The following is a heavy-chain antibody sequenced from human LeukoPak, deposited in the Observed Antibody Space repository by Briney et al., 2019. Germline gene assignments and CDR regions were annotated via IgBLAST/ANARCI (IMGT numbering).Heavy chain of an antibody. Sequence: ASVKVSCKASGYTFTSYYMHWVRQAPGQGLEWMGIINPSGGSTSYAQKFQGRVTMTRGTSTSTVYMELSSLRSEDTAVYYCARGYYYDSSGYYFPGCFDYWGQGTLVTVSS. J-gene: IGHJ4*02. CDR3: ARGYYYDSSGYYFPGCFDY. V-gene: IGHV1-46*01. CDR1: GYTFTSYY. D-gene: IGHD3-22*01. CDR2: INPSGGST.